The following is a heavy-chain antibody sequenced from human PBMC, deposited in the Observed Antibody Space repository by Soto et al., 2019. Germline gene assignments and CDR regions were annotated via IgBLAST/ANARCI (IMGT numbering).Heavy chain of an antibody. CDR2: IKQDETEK. Sequence: EVQMVESGGGLVQPGGSLRLSCAVSGFTFTSYWMSWVRQAPGKGRERVATIKQDETEKYYVDSVKGRFTVSRDKAKNSLYLQMNSLRAEDTAVYYCARGDYFDRRFDYWGQGTLVTVSS. D-gene: IGHD3-22*01. J-gene: IGHJ4*02. CDR1: GFTFTSYW. CDR3: ARGDYFDRRFDY. V-gene: IGHV3-7*03.